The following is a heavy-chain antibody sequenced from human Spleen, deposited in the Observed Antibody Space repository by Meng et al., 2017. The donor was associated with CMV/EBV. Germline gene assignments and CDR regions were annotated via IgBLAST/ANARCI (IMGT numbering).Heavy chain of an antibody. CDR1: GGSVSSGSYY. D-gene: IGHD3-10*01. J-gene: IGHJ5*02. Sequence: SGGSVSSGSYYWSWIRQPPGKGLEWIGYIYYSGSTNYNPFLKSRVTISVDTSKNQFSLKLSSVTAADTAVYYCARDIYGSGYNWFDPWGQGTLVTVSS. V-gene: IGHV4-61*01. CDR3: ARDIYGSGYNWFDP. CDR2: IYYSGST.